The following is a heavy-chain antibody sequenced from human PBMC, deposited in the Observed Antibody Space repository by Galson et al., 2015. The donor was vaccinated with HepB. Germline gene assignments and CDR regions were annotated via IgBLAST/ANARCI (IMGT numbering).Heavy chain of an antibody. V-gene: IGHV3-23*01. Sequence: SLRLSCAASGFTFSSYAMSWVRQAPGKGLEWVSAISGSGGSTYYADSVKGRFTISRDNSKNTLYLQMNSLRAEDTAVYYCAKDHRFQTSFFDIWGQGTMVTVSS. CDR3: AKDHRFQTSFFDI. J-gene: IGHJ3*02. CDR2: ISGSGGST. CDR1: GFTFSSYA. D-gene: IGHD3-16*01.